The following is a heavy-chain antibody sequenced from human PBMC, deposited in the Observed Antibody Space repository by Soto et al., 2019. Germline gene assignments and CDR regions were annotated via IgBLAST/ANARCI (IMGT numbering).Heavy chain of an antibody. J-gene: IGHJ6*02. CDR2: IYYSGST. CDR3: ARDGSSFWSDYYYGMDV. Sequence: SETLSLTCTVSGGSISSYYWSWIRQPPGKGLEWIGYIYYSGSTNYNPSLKSRVTISVDTSKNQFSLKLSSVTAADTAVYYCARDGSSFWSDYYYGMDVWGQGTTVTVS. D-gene: IGHD6-6*01. CDR1: GGSISSYY. V-gene: IGHV4-59*01.